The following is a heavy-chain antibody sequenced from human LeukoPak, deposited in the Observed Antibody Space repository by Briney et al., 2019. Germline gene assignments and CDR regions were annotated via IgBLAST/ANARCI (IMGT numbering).Heavy chain of an antibody. J-gene: IGHJ6*03. CDR3: AKAVSAVGYYYMDV. D-gene: IGHD6-13*01. CDR1: GFTFSSYA. CDR2: ISGSGGST. Sequence: GGSLRLSCAASGFTFSSYAMSWVRQAPGKGLEWVSAISGSGGSTYYADPVKGRFTISRDNSKNTLYLQMNSLRAEDTAVYYCAKAVSAVGYYYMDVWGKGTTVTVSS. V-gene: IGHV3-23*01.